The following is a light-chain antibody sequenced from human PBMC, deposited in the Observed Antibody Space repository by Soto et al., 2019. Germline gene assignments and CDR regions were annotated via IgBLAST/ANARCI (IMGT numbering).Light chain of an antibody. CDR1: SSDVGGYNY. J-gene: IGLJ1*01. V-gene: IGLV2-14*03. Sequence: QSVLTQPASVSGSPGQSITISCTGTSSDVGGYNYVSWYQQHPYKAPKLMIYDVTNRPSGVSNRFSGSKSGNTASLTISGLQAEDEADYYCSSYTSSSTYVFGTGTKLTVL. CDR2: DVT. CDR3: SSYTSSSTYV.